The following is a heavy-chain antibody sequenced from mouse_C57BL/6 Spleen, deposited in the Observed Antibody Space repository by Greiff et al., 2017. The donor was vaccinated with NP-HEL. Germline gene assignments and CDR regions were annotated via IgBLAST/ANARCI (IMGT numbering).Heavy chain of an antibody. CDR3: ARERGLGHDYFDY. CDR1: GYTFTDYY. V-gene: IGHV1-26*01. J-gene: IGHJ2*01. D-gene: IGHD4-1*01. CDR2: INPNNGGT. Sequence: VQLQQSGPELVKPGASVKISCKASGYTFTDYYMNWVKQSHGKSLEWIGDINPNNGGTSYNQKFKGKATLTVDKTSSTAYMKLRSLTSEDSAVYYCARERGLGHDYFDYWGQGTTLTVSS.